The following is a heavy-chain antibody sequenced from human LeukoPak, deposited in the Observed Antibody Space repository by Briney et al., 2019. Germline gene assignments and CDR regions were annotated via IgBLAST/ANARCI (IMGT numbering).Heavy chain of an antibody. CDR1: GGSISSYY. CDR3: ARDLGETDAFDI. CDR2: IYYSGST. Sequence: PSETLSLTCTVSGGSISSYYWSWIRQPPGKGLEWIGYIYYSGSTNYNPSLKSRVTISVDTSKNQFSLKLSSVTAADTAVYYCARDLGETDAFDIWGQVTMVTVSS. D-gene: IGHD4-17*01. V-gene: IGHV4-59*01. J-gene: IGHJ3*02.